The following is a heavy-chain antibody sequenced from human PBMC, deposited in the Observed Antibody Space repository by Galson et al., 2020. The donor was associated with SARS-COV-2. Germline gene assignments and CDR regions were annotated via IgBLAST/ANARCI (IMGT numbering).Heavy chain of an antibody. CDR1: GFTFSSYS. Sequence: GESLKISCAASGFTFSSYSMNWVRQAPGKGLEWVSYISSSSSTIYYADSVKGRFTISRDNAKNSLYLQMNSLRDEDTAVYYCASLLLWFGELSPDLLYYGMDVWGKGTTVTVSS. CDR3: ASLLLWFGELSPDLLYYGMDV. J-gene: IGHJ6*04. CDR2: ISSSSSTI. D-gene: IGHD3-10*01. V-gene: IGHV3-48*02.